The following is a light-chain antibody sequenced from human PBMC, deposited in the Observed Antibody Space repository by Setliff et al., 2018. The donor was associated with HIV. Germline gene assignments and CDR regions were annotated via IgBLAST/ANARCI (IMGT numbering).Light chain of an antibody. CDR2: QAT. J-gene: IGLJ1*01. Sequence: ALTQPASVSGSPGQSITISCTGTSSDIGRYNLVSWYQQYPGKAPKLMIYQATKRPSGVSIRFSGSKSGNTASLAISGLQAEDEADYYCCSNTGSNTYVFGSGTKV. V-gene: IGLV2-23*01. CDR3: CSNTGSNTYV. CDR1: SSDIGRYNL.